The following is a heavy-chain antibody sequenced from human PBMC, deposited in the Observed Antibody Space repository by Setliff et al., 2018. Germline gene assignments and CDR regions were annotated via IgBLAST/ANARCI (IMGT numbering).Heavy chain of an antibody. D-gene: IGHD3-10*01. CDR3: AKNGFGVVALGVNNWFDP. CDR2: ISGSGGST. V-gene: IGHV3-23*01. J-gene: IGHJ5*02. CDR1: GFTFSSYA. Sequence: GETLKISCAASGFTFSSYAMSWVRQAPGKGLEWVSAISGSGGSTYYADSVKGRFTISRDNSKNTLYLQMNSLRAEDTAVYYCAKNGFGVVALGVNNWFDPWGQGTLVTVSS.